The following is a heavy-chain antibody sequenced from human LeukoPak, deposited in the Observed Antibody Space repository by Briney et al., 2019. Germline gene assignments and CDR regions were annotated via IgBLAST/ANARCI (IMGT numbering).Heavy chain of an antibody. V-gene: IGHV3-7*01. CDR2: IKQDGTEK. CDR3: ATGQGHGMDV. CDR1: GSTFDTYW. Sequence: GGSLRLSCVVSGSTFDTYWMSWVRQAPGKGLEWVANIKQDGTEKYYVDSVKGRFTISRDNAKNTLYLQMNSLRAEDTAVYYCATGQGHGMDVWGQGTTVTVSS. J-gene: IGHJ6*02.